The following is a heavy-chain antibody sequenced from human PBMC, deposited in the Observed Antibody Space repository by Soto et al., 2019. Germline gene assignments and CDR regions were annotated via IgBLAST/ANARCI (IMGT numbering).Heavy chain of an antibody. CDR1: GFTFSSYG. D-gene: IGHD3-16*01. CDR2: ISYDGSYK. Sequence: QVQLVESGGGVVQPGRSLRLSCAASGFTFSSYGMHWVSQAPGRGLEWVAVISYDGSYKYYADSVKGRFTISRDNSKNTLYLQMISLRAEDTAVYYCAKWNGGFDYWGQGTLVTVSS. V-gene: IGHV3-30*18. J-gene: IGHJ4*02. CDR3: AKWNGGFDY.